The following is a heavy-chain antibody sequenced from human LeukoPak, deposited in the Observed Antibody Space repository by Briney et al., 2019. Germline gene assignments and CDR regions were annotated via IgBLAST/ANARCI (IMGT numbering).Heavy chain of an antibody. CDR2: IRYDGSNK. V-gene: IGHV3-30*02. D-gene: IGHD3-3*01. Sequence: PGGSLRLSCSASAFTVSSYGMHWVRQQPGKRLEWVAFIRYDGSNKYYADSVKGRFTISRDNSKNTLYLQMNSLRGEDTAVYYWANGGPYYDFWSGYYTKNAFDIWGQGTMVTVSS. CDR1: AFTVSSYG. CDR3: ANGGPYYDFWSGYYTKNAFDI. J-gene: IGHJ3*02.